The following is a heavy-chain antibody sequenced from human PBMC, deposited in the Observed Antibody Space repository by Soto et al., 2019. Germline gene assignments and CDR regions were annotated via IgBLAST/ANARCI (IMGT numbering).Heavy chain of an antibody. CDR1: GFTFSSYW. J-gene: IGHJ4*02. V-gene: IGHV3-74*01. Sequence: GGSVRLSCAASGFTFSSYWMHWVRQGPGKGLVWVSRINSDGSRTTYADSVKGRFTISRDNAKNMLHLKMTSLRAEDTAVYYCARALTYYYDIDYRGKGTLVTVSS. CDR2: INSDGSRT. CDR3: ARALTYYYDIDY. D-gene: IGHD3-22*01.